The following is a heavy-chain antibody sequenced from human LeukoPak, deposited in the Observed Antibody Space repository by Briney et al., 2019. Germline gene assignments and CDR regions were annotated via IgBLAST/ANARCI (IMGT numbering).Heavy chain of an antibody. J-gene: IGHJ6*02. CDR3: ARDLRGYSYGFGLGGMDV. Sequence: HTGGSLRLSCAASGFTVSSNYMSWVRQAPGKGLEWVSVICSGGSTYYADSVKGRFTISRDNSKNTLYLQMNSLRAEDTAVYYCARDLRGYSYGFGLGGMDVWGQGTTVTVSS. V-gene: IGHV3-53*01. CDR2: ICSGGST. D-gene: IGHD5-18*01. CDR1: GFTVSSNY.